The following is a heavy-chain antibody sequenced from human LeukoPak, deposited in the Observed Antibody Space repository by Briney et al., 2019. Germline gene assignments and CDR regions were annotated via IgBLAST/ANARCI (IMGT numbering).Heavy chain of an antibody. CDR3: ARGADGYNPPYYYYYMDV. V-gene: IGHV4-59*01. J-gene: IGHJ6*03. D-gene: IGHD5-24*01. Sequence: SETLSLTCTVSGGSISSYYWSWIRQPPGKGLEWIGYIYYSGSTNYNPSLKSRVTISVDTSKNQFSLKLSSVTAADTAVYYCARGADGYNPPYYYYYMDVWGKGTTVTVSS. CDR1: GGSISSYY. CDR2: IYYSGST.